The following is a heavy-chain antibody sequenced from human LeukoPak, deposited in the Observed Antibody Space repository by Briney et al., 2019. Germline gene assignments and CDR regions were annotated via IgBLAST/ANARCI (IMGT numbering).Heavy chain of an antibody. CDR2: INHSGST. J-gene: IGHJ5*01. CDR3: ATYSSNLGCLDS. Sequence: SETLSLTCAVYGGSFSGYYWSWIRQAPGKGLEWIGEINHSGSTNYNPSLKSRVTISVDTSKNQFSLKLSFVSAADTAVYYCATYSSNLGCLDSWGQGTLVTVSS. D-gene: IGHD6-13*01. CDR1: GGSFSGYY. V-gene: IGHV4-34*01.